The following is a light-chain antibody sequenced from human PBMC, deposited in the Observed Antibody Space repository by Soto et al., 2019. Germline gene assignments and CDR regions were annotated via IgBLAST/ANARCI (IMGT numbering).Light chain of an antibody. Sequence: EVVLTQSPATLSLSPGERATLSCRASQNVRTFLDWYQQKPGQAPRLLIYGASNRATGIPARFSGSGSGTDFTLTISSLEPEDFAVYYCQQYDSSPKTFGQGTKVEIK. CDR1: QNVRTF. CDR2: GAS. CDR3: QQYDSSPKT. J-gene: IGKJ1*01. V-gene: IGKV3-11*01.